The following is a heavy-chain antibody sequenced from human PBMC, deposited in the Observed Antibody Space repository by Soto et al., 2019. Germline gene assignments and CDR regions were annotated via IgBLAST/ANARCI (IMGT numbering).Heavy chain of an antibody. CDR2: IYYTGST. CDR3: ARTYTNVWLISH. J-gene: IGHJ4*02. CDR1: GDSISSGVYY. V-gene: IGHV4-31*03. Sequence: PSETLSLTCTVSGDSISSGVYYWSWIRQHPGRGLEWIGSIYYTGSTHYNPSLKSRLTISVDTSKNQFSLKLSSVTAADTAVYYCARTYTNVWLISHWGQGTLVTVSS. D-gene: IGHD2-2*02.